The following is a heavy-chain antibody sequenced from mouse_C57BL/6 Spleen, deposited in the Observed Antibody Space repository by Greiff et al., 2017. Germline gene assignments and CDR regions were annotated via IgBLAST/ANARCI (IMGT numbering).Heavy chain of an antibody. CDR3: ARPYGNYGYAMDY. D-gene: IGHD2-1*01. V-gene: IGHV1-82*01. CDR1: GYAFSSSW. J-gene: IGHJ4*01. Sequence: QVQLQQSGPELVKPGASVKISCKASGYAFSSSWMNWVKQRPGKGLEWIGRIYPGDGDTNYNGKFKGKATLTADKSSSTAYMQLSSLTSEDSAVYFWARPYGNYGYAMDYWGQGPSVTVSS. CDR2: IYPGDGDT.